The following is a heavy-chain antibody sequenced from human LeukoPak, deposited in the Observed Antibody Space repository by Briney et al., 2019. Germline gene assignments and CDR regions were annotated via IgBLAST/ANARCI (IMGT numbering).Heavy chain of an antibody. CDR1: GGSFSGYD. CDR3: ARGLQQPDKYYYGMDV. CDR2: INHSGST. D-gene: IGHD6-13*01. Sequence: SETLSLTCAVSGGSFSGYDWSWIRQPPGKGLEWIGEINHSGSTNYNPSLKSRVTISVDTSKNQFSLKLSSVTAADTAVYYCARGLQQPDKYYYGMDVGGQGTTVTVSS. V-gene: IGHV4-34*01. J-gene: IGHJ6*02.